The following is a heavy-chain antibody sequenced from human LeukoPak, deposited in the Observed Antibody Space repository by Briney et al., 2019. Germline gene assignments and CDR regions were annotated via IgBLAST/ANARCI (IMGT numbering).Heavy chain of an antibody. J-gene: IGHJ4*02. CDR1: GFTFSGYA. CDR3: AKTATSGYYDILTGCYKSTRDYFDY. V-gene: IGHV3-23*01. Sequence: GGSLRLSCAASGFTFSGYAMSWVRQAPGQGLEWVSAISGSGGSTYYADSVKGRFTISRDNSKNTLYLQMNSLRAEDTAVYYCAKTATSGYYDILTGCYKSTRDYFDYWGQGTLVTVSS. D-gene: IGHD3-9*01. CDR2: ISGSGGST.